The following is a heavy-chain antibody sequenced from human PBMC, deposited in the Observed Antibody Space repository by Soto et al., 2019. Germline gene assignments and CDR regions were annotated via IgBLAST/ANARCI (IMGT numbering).Heavy chain of an antibody. D-gene: IGHD5-12*01. CDR3: ASLEMATSYFDY. CDR2: IYYSGST. J-gene: IGHJ4*02. V-gene: IGHV4-30-4*01. Sequence: TLSLTCTVSGGSISSGDYYWSWIGQPPGKGLEWIGYIYYSGSTYYNPSLKSRVTISVDTSKNQFSLKLSSVTAADTAVYYCASLEMATSYFDYWGQGTLVTVSS. CDR1: GGSISSGDYY.